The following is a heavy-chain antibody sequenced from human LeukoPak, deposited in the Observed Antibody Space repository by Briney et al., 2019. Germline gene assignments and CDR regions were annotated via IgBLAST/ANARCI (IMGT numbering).Heavy chain of an antibody. CDR1: GFTFSSYA. Sequence: GSLRLSCAASGFTFSSYAMSWVRQAPGKGLVCVSRINSDGSTTTYADSVKGRFTISRDNAKNTLYLQMNSLRAEDSALYYCARIRESLGLGAFDIWGQGTMVTVSS. D-gene: IGHD7-27*01. J-gene: IGHJ3*02. V-gene: IGHV3-74*03. CDR2: INSDGSTT. CDR3: ARIRESLGLGAFDI.